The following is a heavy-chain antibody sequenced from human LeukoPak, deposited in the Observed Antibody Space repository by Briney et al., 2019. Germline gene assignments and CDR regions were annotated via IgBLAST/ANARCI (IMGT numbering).Heavy chain of an antibody. V-gene: IGHV3-23*01. CDR2: ISGSGGST. D-gene: IGHD3-16*01. CDR3: AGGGALDC. J-gene: IGHJ4*02. CDR1: GFTFRSYW. Sequence: PTGGSLRLPCAASGFTFRSYWMTWVRQAPGKGLEWVSAISGSGGSTYYADSVKGRFTISRDNSKNTVYLHMNSLRAEDTALYYCAGGGALDCWGQGTLVTVSS.